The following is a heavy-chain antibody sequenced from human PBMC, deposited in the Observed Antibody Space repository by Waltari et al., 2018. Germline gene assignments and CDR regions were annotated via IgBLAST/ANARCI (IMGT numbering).Heavy chain of an antibody. V-gene: IGHV1-24*01. D-gene: IGHD3-3*01. CDR3: ANSHRHYDFWSGYRKGDWYFDL. CDR2: FDPEDGET. CDR1: GYTLTELS. J-gene: IGHJ2*01. Sequence: QVQLVQSGAEVKKPGASVKVSCKVSGYTLTELSMHWVRQAPGKGLEWMGGFDPEDGETIYAQKFQGRVTMTEDTSTDTAYMELSSLRSEDTAVYYCANSHRHYDFWSGYRKGDWYFDLWGRGTLVTVSS.